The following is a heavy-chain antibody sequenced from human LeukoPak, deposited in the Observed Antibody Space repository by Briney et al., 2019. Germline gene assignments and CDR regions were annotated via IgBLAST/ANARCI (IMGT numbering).Heavy chain of an antibody. CDR1: GFTFNDRW. CDR3: ASEFRGPWRNYFDY. J-gene: IGHJ4*02. V-gene: IGHV3-7*01. D-gene: IGHD2-21*01. CDR2: IAQDGSEK. Sequence: GGSLRLSCAVSGFTFNDRWMSWVRQAPGKGLEWVANIAQDGSEKYYVDSVKGRFSISRDNAKNSLYLEMSSLRVEDTAMYYCASEFRGPWRNYFDYWGQGILVTVSS.